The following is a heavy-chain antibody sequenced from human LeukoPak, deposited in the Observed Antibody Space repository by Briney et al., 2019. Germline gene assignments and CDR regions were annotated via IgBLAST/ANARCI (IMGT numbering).Heavy chain of an antibody. CDR3: AAGLLRFGELETKRNNWFDP. D-gene: IGHD3-10*01. CDR1: GFTFSSYA. Sequence: GGSLRLSCAASGFTFSSYAMHWVRQAPGQGLEWMGWINPNSGGTNYAQKFQGRVTMTRDTSISTAYMELSRLRSDDTAVYYCAAGLLRFGELETKRNNWFDPWGQGTLVTVSS. V-gene: IGHV1-2*02. CDR2: INPNSGGT. J-gene: IGHJ5*02.